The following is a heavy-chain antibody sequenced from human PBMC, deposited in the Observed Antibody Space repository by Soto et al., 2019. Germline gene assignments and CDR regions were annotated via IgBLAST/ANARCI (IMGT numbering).Heavy chain of an antibody. CDR2: FKPSGGTT. CDR1: GYTFTYYY. CDR3: ARSPYSSGSFYPIDY. V-gene: IGHV1-46*04. D-gene: IGHD3-22*01. Sequence: ASVKVSCKASGYTFTYYYIHWVRQAPGQGLEWMGIFKPSGGTTTYAQQLQGRVTMTGDTSTSTVYMELSSLRSEDTAVYYCARSPYSSGSFYPIDYWGQGTLVTVSS. J-gene: IGHJ4*02.